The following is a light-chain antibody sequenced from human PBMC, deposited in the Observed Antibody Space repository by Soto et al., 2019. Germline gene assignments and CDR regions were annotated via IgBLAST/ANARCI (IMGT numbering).Light chain of an antibody. V-gene: IGKV3-20*01. CDR2: GAS. Sequence: EIVLTQSPGTLSLSPGERATLSCRASQSVSSSDLAWYQQKPGQAPRLLIYGASSRATGIPDRFSGSGSGTDFTLTISRLEPEDFAVYYCQQYGSSPRGITFGPGTKVDIK. J-gene: IGKJ3*01. CDR1: QSVSSSD. CDR3: QQYGSSPRGIT.